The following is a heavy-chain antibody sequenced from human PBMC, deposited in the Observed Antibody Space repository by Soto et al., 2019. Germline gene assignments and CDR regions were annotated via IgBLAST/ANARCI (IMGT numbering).Heavy chain of an antibody. V-gene: IGHV3-23*01. CDR1: GFTFSSYG. CDR2: ISGSGGST. CDR3: ANGERDNFHYYGMDV. Sequence: EVQLLESGGGLVQPGGSLRLSCAASGFTFSSYGMSWVRQAPGKGLEWVSGISGSGGSTYYADSVKGRFTISRDNSKNTLYLQMNSLRAEDTAVYYCANGERDNFHYYGMDVWGQGPTVTVSS. D-gene: IGHD1-20*01. J-gene: IGHJ6*02.